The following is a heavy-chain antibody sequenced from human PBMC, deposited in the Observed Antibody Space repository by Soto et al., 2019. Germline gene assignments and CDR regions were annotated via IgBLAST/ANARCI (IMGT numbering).Heavy chain of an antibody. CDR2: ISHDRFSQ. J-gene: IGHJ5*01. Sequence: QVQLVESGGGVVQPGTSLRLSCVVSGFTLSNTGVHWVRQAPGKGLEWVAMISHDRFSQHYVDSVRGRFTISRDNSKNTLYLQMDSLRPEDTSVYYCAKDWGSSGWFNWFDSWGQGTLVIVSS. CDR1: GFTLSNTG. CDR3: AKDWGSSGWFNWFDS. D-gene: IGHD6-13*01. V-gene: IGHV3-30*18.